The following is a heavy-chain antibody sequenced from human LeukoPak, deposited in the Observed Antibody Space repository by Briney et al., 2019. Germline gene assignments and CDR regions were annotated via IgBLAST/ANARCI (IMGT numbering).Heavy chain of an antibody. V-gene: IGHV1-69*13. D-gene: IGHD6-6*01. CDR1: GGTFSSYA. CDR2: IIPIFGTA. Sequence: VASVKASCKASGGTFSSYAISWVRQAPGQGLEWMGGIIPIFGTANYAQKFQGRVTITADESTSTAYMELSSLRSEDTAVYYCARGGAARLDAFDIWGQGTMVTVSS. J-gene: IGHJ3*02. CDR3: ARGGAARLDAFDI.